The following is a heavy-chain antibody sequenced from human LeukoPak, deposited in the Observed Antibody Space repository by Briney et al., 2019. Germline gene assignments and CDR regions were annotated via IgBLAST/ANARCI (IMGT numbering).Heavy chain of an antibody. CDR3: AQGPHDYGDFVFF. CDR2: IIPIFGIT. CDR1: GDTFDRFA. Sequence: SVKVSCKASGDTFDRFAITWVRLAPGQGLDWMGRIIPIFGITHYAPHFQGRLTMAADTSTKTAYMELSSLRSDDTAVYYCAQGPHDYGDFVFFWGQGTLVTVTS. D-gene: IGHD4-17*01. J-gene: IGHJ4*02. V-gene: IGHV1-69*04.